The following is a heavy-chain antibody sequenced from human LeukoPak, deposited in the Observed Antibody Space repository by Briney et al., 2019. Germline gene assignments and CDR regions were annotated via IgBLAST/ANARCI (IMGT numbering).Heavy chain of an antibody. CDR3: TTFRYCSSTSCSY. V-gene: IGHV3-15*01. Sequence: GGSLRLSCAASGFTFSNAWMSWVRQAPGKGLERVGRIKSKTDGGTTDYAAPVKGRFNISRDDSKNTLYLQMNSLKTEDTAVYYCTTFRYCSSTSCSYWGQGTLVTVSS. J-gene: IGHJ4*02. CDR2: IKSKTDGGTT. CDR1: GFTFSNAW. D-gene: IGHD2-2*01.